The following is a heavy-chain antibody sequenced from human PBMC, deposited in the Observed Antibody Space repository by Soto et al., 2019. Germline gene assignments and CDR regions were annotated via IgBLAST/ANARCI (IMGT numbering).Heavy chain of an antibody. V-gene: IGHV4-59*01. Sequence: SETLSLTCTVSGGSISSYYWSWIRQPPGKGLEWIGYMYNTGSTVYNPSLRSRVTISVDTSKNQFSLKLNAVTAADTAVYYCARDLWGYCGTDCYPLDVWGQGTTVTVSS. D-gene: IGHD2-21*02. CDR2: MYNTGST. CDR1: GGSISSYY. CDR3: ARDLWGYCGTDCYPLDV. J-gene: IGHJ6*02.